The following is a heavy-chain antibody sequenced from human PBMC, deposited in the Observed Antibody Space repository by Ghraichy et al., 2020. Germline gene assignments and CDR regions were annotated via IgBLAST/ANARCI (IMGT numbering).Heavy chain of an antibody. Sequence: GGSLRLSCAASGFTFSSYGMNWVRQAPGKGLEWVAVIWYDGSNKYYADSVKGRFTISRDNSKNTLYLQMNSLRAEDTAVYYCARETYYDFWSGYYYGSGGTYYYYGMDVWGQGTTVTVAS. J-gene: IGHJ6*02. CDR1: GFTFSSYG. CDR3: ARETYYDFWSGYYYGSGGTYYYYGMDV. V-gene: IGHV3-33*01. D-gene: IGHD3-3*01. CDR2: IWYDGSNK.